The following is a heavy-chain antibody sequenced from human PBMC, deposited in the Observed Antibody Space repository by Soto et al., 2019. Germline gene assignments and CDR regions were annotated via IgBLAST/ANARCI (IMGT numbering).Heavy chain of an antibody. CDR2: IWYDGSNR. J-gene: IGHJ2*01. Sequence: QVQLVESGGGVVQPGRSLGLSCAASGFTFSNHGMHWVRQAAGEGLEWLAVIWYDGSNRYYADSVKGRFTISIVNSRDSLYLYMNNLRVDDAAVYYCARVAYGDSAWGWNFDLWGPGTLVTVSS. V-gene: IGHV3-33*01. CDR1: GFTFSNHG. CDR3: ARVAYGDSAWGWNFDL. D-gene: IGHD4-17*01.